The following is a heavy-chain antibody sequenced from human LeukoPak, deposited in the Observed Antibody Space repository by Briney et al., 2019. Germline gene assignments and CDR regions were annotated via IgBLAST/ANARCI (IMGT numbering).Heavy chain of an antibody. CDR2: INAGNGNT. V-gene: IGHV1-3*01. CDR1: GYTFTSYA. D-gene: IGHD4-11*01. Sequence: ASVKVSCKASGYTFTSYAMHWVRQAPGQRLEWMGWINAGNGNTKYSQKFQDRVTITRDTSASTAYMELSSLRSEDTAVYYCASNDLDYSNNNREFDHWGQGTLVTVSS. J-gene: IGHJ4*02. CDR3: ASNDLDYSNNNREFDH.